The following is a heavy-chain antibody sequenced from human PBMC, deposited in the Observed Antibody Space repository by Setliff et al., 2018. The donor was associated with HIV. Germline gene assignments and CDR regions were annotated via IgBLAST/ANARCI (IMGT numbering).Heavy chain of an antibody. J-gene: IGHJ6*03. V-gene: IGHV3-7*01. D-gene: IGHD3-3*01. CDR2: IKEDGSET. CDR3: ARVVEGSHQVSLYYYYYYYMDV. CDR1: GFTFSNFW. Sequence: GGSLRLSCATSGFTFSNFWMTWVRQAPGKGLEWVANIKEDGSETFYVDSVKGRFTMSRDNAKNLVYLEMNSLRAEETAVYYCARVVEGSHQVSLYYYYYYYMDVWGKGTTVTVSS.